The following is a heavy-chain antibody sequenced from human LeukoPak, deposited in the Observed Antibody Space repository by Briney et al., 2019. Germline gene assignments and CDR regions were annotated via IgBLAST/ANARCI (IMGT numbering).Heavy chain of an antibody. V-gene: IGHV3-20*04. CDR2: ISWNGGYT. Sequence: TGGSLRLSCAASGFTFDDYGMSWVRQAPGKGLEWVSGISWNGGYTHYADSAKGRFTISRDNAKNSLYLQMNSLRAEDTAVYYCARAPYDIVTGYSGYFDYWGQGTLVTVSS. CDR3: ARAPYDIVTGYSGYFDY. CDR1: GFTFDDYG. J-gene: IGHJ4*02. D-gene: IGHD3-9*01.